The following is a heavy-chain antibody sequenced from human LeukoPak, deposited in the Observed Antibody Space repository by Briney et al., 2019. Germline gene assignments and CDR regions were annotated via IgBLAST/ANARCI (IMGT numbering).Heavy chain of an antibody. CDR3: ARVGTGTTLYYYYYGMDV. D-gene: IGHD1-7*01. CDR2: MNPNSGNT. V-gene: IGHV1-8*02. Sequence: ASVKVSCKASGYTFTGYYMHWVRQATGQGLEWMGWMNPNSGNTGYAQKFQGRVTMTRNTSISTAYMELSSLRSEDTAVYYCARVGTGTTLYYYYYGMDVWGQGTTVTVSS. CDR1: GYTFTGYY. J-gene: IGHJ6*02.